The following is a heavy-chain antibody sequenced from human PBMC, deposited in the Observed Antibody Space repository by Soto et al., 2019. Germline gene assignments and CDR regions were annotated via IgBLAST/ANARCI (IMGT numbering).Heavy chain of an antibody. J-gene: IGHJ4*02. V-gene: IGHV3-30-3*01. CDR1: GFTVSAYT. CDR3: ARWEQPLFDY. Sequence: QVQLVESGGGVVQPGRTLRLSCAASGFTVSAYTMHWVRQAPGKGLEWVAVIPSDGNNKYYTDSVKGRFTISRDTSTNTLYLQMNSLRAEDTAVYYCARWEQPLFDYWGQGTLVTVSS. CDR2: IPSDGNNK. D-gene: IGHD1-26*01.